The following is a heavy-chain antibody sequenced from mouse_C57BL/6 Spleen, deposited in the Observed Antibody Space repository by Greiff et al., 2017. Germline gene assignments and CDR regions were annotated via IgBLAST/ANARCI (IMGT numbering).Heavy chain of an antibody. CDR3: ARDGSNYSPWFAY. D-gene: IGHD2-5*01. Sequence: EVQRVESGPGLVKPSQSLSLTCSVTGYSITSGYYWNWIRQFPGNKLEWMGYISYDGSNNYNPSLKNRISITRDTSKNQFFLKLNSVTTEDTATYYCARDGSNYSPWFAYWGQGTLVTVSA. V-gene: IGHV3-6*01. CDR1: GYSITSGYY. J-gene: IGHJ3*01. CDR2: ISYDGSN.